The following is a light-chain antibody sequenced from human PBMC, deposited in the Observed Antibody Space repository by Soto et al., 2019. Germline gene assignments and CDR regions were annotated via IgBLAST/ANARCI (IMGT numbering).Light chain of an antibody. CDR3: QQFDSSPVT. Sequence: IVLTQSPGTVSLSPGDRVTLSCRAIQSVSSKYLVWYQQRPGQAPRHLLYAASTRAAGIPDRFSAGRSEPDFTLTLSGLGPHDFAVFYWQQFDSSPVTFGQGTKVQMK. V-gene: IGKV3-20*01. CDR1: QSVSSKY. J-gene: IGKJ2*01. CDR2: AAS.